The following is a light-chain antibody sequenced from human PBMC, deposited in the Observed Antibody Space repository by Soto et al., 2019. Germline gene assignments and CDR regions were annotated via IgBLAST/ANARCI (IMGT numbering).Light chain of an antibody. V-gene: IGKV3-11*01. CDR2: DAS. J-gene: IGKJ4*01. Sequence: EIVLTQSPATLSLSPGERATLSCRASQSVSSYLAWYQQKPGQAPRLLIYDASNGATGIPARFSGSGSGTDFTLTISSLEPEDFAVYYCQQSGLTFGGGTKVGIK. CDR3: QQSGLT. CDR1: QSVSSY.